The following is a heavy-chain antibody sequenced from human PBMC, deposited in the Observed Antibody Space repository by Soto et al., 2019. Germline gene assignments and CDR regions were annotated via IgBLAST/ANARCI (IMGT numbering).Heavy chain of an antibody. D-gene: IGHD3-9*01. V-gene: IGHV1-18*04. Sequence: QVQLVQSGAEVKKPGASVKVSCKASGYTCTSYGISWVRQAPGQGLEWMGWISAYNGNTNYAQKLQGRVTMTTDTSTSTAYRELRSLRSDDTAVYYCARDLGDILTGYPDDYWVQGTLVTVSS. CDR1: GYTCTSYG. J-gene: IGHJ4*02. CDR3: ARDLGDILTGYPDDY. CDR2: ISAYNGNT.